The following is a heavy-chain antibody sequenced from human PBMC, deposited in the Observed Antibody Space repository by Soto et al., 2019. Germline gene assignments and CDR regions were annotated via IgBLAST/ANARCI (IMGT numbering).Heavy chain of an antibody. Sequence: SVKVSGKASGGTFSSYAISWVRQAPGQGHEWMGGIIPIFGTANYAQKFQGRVTITADESTSTAYMELSSLRSEDTAVYYCARDKDSSGWIYNWFDPWGQGTLVTVSS. V-gene: IGHV1-69*13. J-gene: IGHJ5*02. CDR2: IIPIFGTA. CDR1: GGTFSSYA. CDR3: ARDKDSSGWIYNWFDP. D-gene: IGHD6-19*01.